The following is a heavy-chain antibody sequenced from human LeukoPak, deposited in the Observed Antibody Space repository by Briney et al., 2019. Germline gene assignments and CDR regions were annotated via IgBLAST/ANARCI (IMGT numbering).Heavy chain of an antibody. J-gene: IGHJ4*02. CDR2: ISSSSSTI. D-gene: IGHD3-10*01. Sequence: GGSLRLSCAASGFTFSSYSMNWVRQAPGKGLEWVSYISSSSSTIYYADSVKGRFTISRDNAKNSLYLQMNSLRAEDTAVYYCARLYGSGSSPFDYWGQGTLVTVSS. V-gene: IGHV3-48*04. CDR3: ARLYGSGSSPFDY. CDR1: GFTFSSYS.